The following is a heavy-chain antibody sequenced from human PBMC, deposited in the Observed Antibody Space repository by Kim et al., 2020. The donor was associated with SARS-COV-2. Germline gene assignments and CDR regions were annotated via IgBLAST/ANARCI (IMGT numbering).Heavy chain of an antibody. CDR2: IYHSGST. Sequence: SETLSLTCTVSGYSISSGYYWGWIRQPPGKGLEWIGSIYHSGSTNYNPSLKSRATISVDTSKNQFSLKLSSVTAADTAVYYCAREPCSGGSCYSFPFDY. CDR1: GYSISSGYY. J-gene: IGHJ4*01. D-gene: IGHD2-15*01. CDR3: AREPCSGGSCYSFPFDY. V-gene: IGHV4-38-2*02.